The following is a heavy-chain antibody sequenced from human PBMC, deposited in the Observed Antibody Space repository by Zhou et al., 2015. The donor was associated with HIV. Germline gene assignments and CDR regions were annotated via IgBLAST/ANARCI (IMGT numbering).Heavy chain of an antibody. CDR1: GGTFNNYA. CDR3: ATSSGEYEYAFEL. Sequence: LVQSGTEVRKPGSSVKVSCKASGGTFNNYAISWVRQAPGQGLEWMGAIIPISGTANYAQKFQGRVTITADRFTSTAYMELRSLRSEDTAVYYCATSSGEYEYAFELWGQGTKVIVAA. J-gene: IGHJ3*01. CDR2: IIPISGTA. V-gene: IGHV1-69*06. D-gene: IGHD3-22*01.